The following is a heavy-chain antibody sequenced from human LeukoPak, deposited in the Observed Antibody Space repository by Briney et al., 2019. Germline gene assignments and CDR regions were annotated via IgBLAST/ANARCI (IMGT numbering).Heavy chain of an antibody. J-gene: IGHJ4*02. Sequence: SETLSLTCAVYGGSFSDYYWSWVRQPPGKGLEWIGEINRGGSTTYNPSLKSRVTISVDTSKNQFSLKLSSVTAADTAVYYCARLFSYGYLYYFDYWGQGTLVTVSS. D-gene: IGHD5-18*01. CDR3: ARLFSYGYLYYFDY. CDR1: GGSFSDYY. V-gene: IGHV4-34*01. CDR2: INRGGST.